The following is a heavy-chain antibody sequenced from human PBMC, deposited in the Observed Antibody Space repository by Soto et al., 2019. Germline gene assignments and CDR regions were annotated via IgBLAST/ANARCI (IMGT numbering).Heavy chain of an antibody. Sequence: SETLSLTCAVYGGSFSGYYWSWIRQPPGKGLEWIGEINHSGSTNYNPSLKSGVTISVDTSKNQFSLKLSSVTAADTAVYYRARGPSITMVRGVIRPPHGYYYMDVWGKGTTVTVSS. V-gene: IGHV4-34*01. J-gene: IGHJ6*03. D-gene: IGHD3-10*01. CDR3: ARGPSITMVRGVIRPPHGYYYMDV. CDR2: INHSGST. CDR1: GGSFSGYY.